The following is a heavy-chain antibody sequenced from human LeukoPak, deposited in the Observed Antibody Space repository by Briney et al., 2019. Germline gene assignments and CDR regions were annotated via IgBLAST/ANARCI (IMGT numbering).Heavy chain of an antibody. CDR1: GFTLSSYA. CDR2: ISGSGSNT. CDR3: AKYYYDSGSTPCGFDS. Sequence: GGSLRHSCAASGFTLSSYAMSWVRQGPGKGLEWVSAISGSGSNTYYADSVKGRFTISRDNSKNTLYLQMNSLRAEDTAVYYCAKYYYDSGSTPCGFDSWGQGTLVTVSS. V-gene: IGHV3-23*01. D-gene: IGHD3-22*01. J-gene: IGHJ5*01.